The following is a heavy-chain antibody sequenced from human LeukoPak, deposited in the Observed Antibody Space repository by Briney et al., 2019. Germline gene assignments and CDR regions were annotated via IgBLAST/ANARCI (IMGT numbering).Heavy chain of an antibody. J-gene: IGHJ3*02. Sequence: GASVKVCCKASGYTYTGYYMHWVRQAPGQGPEWMGWINPNSGGTNYAQKFQGRVTMTRDTSISTAYMELSRLRSDDTAVYYCAREGRFSSSWYAHDAFDIWGQGTMVTVSS. CDR3: AREGRFSSSWYAHDAFDI. CDR1: GYTYTGYY. CDR2: INPNSGGT. V-gene: IGHV1-2*02. D-gene: IGHD6-13*01.